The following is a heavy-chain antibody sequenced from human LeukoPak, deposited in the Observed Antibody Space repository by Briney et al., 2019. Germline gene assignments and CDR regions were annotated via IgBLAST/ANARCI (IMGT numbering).Heavy chain of an antibody. D-gene: IGHD1-26*01. CDR2: IYYSGSA. Sequence: PSETLSLICTVSGGSLSSSIYYWGWIRQPPGKGLEWIGSIYYSGSAYYNPSLKSRVIISVDTSKNQFSLRLSSVTAADPAMYFCARLGGVRYYFDYWGQGSLVTVSS. CDR3: ARLGGVRYYFDY. V-gene: IGHV4-39*01. J-gene: IGHJ4*02. CDR1: GGSLSSSIYY.